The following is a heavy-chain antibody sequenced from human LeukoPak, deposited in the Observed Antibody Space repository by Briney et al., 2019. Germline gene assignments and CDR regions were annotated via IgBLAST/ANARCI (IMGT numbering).Heavy chain of an antibody. CDR1: GGSISSGGYS. CDR2: IYHSGST. CDR3: ARDSRIAAAGPFDY. D-gene: IGHD6-13*01. V-gene: IGHV4-30-2*01. Sequence: SQTLSLTCAVSGGSISSGGYSWSWIRQPPGKGLEWIGYIYHSGSTYYNPSLKSRVTISVDTSKNQFSLKLSSVTAADTAVYYCARDSRIAAAGPFDYWGQGTLVTVSS. J-gene: IGHJ4*02.